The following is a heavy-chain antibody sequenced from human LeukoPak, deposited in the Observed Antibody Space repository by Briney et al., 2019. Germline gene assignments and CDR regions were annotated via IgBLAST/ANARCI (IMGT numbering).Heavy chain of an antibody. V-gene: IGHV1-2*02. Sequence: ASVKVSCKASGYTFTGYYMHWVRQAPGQGLEWMGWINPNSGGTNSAQKFQGRVTMTRDTSISTAYMGLSRLRSDDTAVYYCAREQQLVPDYWGQGTLVTVSS. CDR1: GYTFTGYY. CDR3: AREQQLVPDY. D-gene: IGHD6-13*01. CDR2: INPNSGGT. J-gene: IGHJ4*02.